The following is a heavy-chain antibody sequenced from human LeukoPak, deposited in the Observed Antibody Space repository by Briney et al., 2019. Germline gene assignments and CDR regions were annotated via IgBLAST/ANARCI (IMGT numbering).Heavy chain of an antibody. V-gene: IGHV1-69*05. J-gene: IGHJ6*03. D-gene: IGHD3-3*01. CDR2: IIPIFCTA. CDR3: ARGSNYTIRFLEWLHYYYYMDV. Sequence: SVQVSCKASGGTFSSYAISWVRQAPGQGLEWMGGIIPIFCTANYAQKFQSGVTITTDESTSTAYMELSSLRSEDTAVYYCARGSNYTIRFLEWLHYYYYMDVWGKGTTVTVSS. CDR1: GGTFSSYA.